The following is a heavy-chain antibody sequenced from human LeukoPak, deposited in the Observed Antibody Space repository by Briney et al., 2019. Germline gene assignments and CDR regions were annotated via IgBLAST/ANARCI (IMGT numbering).Heavy chain of an antibody. Sequence: PGGSLRLSCAASGFTFSTYSMNWVRHAPGKGLEWVSYISSSDSPIDYTDSVKGRFTISRDNAKNSLYLQTNSLRVEDAAVYYCARGGYYDGSGYYYLDYWGQGTLVTVSS. J-gene: IGHJ4*02. CDR2: ISSSDSPI. CDR3: ARGGYYDGSGYYYLDY. CDR1: GFTFSTYS. D-gene: IGHD3-22*01. V-gene: IGHV3-48*01.